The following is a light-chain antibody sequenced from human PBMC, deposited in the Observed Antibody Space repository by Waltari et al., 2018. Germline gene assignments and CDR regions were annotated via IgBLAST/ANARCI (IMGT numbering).Light chain of an antibody. J-gene: IGKJ1*01. V-gene: IGKV1-39*01. CDR1: QSISSY. CDR3: QQSYSTPKT. Sequence: DIQMTQSPFSLSAPVADRVTITCRASQSISSYLNWYKQKPGKAPKLLIYTASSLQSGVPSRFSGSGSGTDFTLTISSLQPEDFVTYYCQQSYSTPKTFGQGTRVEIK. CDR2: TAS.